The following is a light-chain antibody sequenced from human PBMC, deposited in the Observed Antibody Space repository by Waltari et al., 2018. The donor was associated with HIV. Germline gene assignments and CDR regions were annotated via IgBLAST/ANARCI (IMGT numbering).Light chain of an antibody. CDR2: EAS. Sequence: QSALTQPAPVSGSPGQSITIACTAPSRDVGPYNSVSWYQPHPGKAPKLIIYEASTPPSGISDRFSGSKADNAASLTIAALQPEDEADYYCSSYTNTNISFGGGTKLTVL. J-gene: IGLJ2*01. V-gene: IGLV2-14*01. CDR3: SSYTNTNIS. CDR1: SRDVGPYNS.